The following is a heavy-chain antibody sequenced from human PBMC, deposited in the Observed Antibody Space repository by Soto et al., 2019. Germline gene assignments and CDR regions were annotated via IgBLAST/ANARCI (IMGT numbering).Heavy chain of an antibody. Sequence: ASVKVSCKASGYTFTSYAMHWVRQAPGQRLEWMGWINAGNGNTKYSQKFQGRVTITRDTSASTAYMELSSLRSEDTAVYYCAREWITIFGVVPPNWFDPWGQGTLVTVSS. D-gene: IGHD3-3*01. CDR3: AREWITIFGVVPPNWFDP. V-gene: IGHV1-3*01. CDR1: GYTFTSYA. J-gene: IGHJ5*02. CDR2: INAGNGNT.